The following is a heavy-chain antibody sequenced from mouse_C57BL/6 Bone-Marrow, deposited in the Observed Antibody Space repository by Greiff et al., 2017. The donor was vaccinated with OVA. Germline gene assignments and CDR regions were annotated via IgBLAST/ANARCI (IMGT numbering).Heavy chain of an antibody. J-gene: IGHJ1*03. Sequence: VQLKESGAELVKPGASVKLSCTASGFNIKDYYMHWVKQRTEQGLEWIGRIDPEDGETKYATKFQGKATITADTSSNTAYLQLSSLTSEDTAVYYCARNAILPWYFDVWGTGTTVTVSS. CDR1: GFNIKDYY. CDR3: ARNAILPWYFDV. D-gene: IGHD1-1*01. V-gene: IGHV14-2*01. CDR2: IDPEDGET.